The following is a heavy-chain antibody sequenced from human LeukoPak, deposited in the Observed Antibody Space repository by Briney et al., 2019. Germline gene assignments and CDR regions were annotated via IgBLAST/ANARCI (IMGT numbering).Heavy chain of an antibody. J-gene: IGHJ6*03. Sequence: PSETLSLTCTVSGGFINSYDWSWIRQPAGKGLEWIGRVYTSGITNYNPSLKSRITMSVDTSKNQFSLKLTSVTAADTAVYYCARHNGFDRGYYYYMDVWGKGTTVTVSS. CDR2: VYTSGIT. CDR3: ARHNGFDRGYYYYMDV. D-gene: IGHD3-9*01. V-gene: IGHV4-4*07. CDR1: GGFINSYD.